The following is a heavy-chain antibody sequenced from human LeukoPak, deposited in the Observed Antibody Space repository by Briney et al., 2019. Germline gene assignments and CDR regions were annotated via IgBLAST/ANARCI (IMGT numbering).Heavy chain of an antibody. J-gene: IGHJ5*02. V-gene: IGHV1-46*01. D-gene: IGHD5-18*01. CDR3: ARDLGDTAMPSNWFDP. CDR1: GYTFTSYY. CDR2: INPSGGST. Sequence: ASVKVSCTASGYTFTSYYMHWVRQAPGQGLERMGIINPSGGSTSYAQKFQGRVTMTRDTSTSTVYMELSSLRSEDTAVYYCARDLGDTAMPSNWFDPWGQGTLVTVSS.